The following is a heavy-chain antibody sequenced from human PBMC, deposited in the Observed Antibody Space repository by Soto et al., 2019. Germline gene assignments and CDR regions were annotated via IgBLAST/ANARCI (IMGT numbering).Heavy chain of an antibody. J-gene: IGHJ5*02. Sequence: VQLVESGGGVVQPGRSLRLSCAASGFTFSSYGMHWVRQAPGKGLEWVAVISYDGSNKYYADSVKGRFTISRDNSKNTLYLQMNSLRAEDTAVYYCAKDYYDSSGYYDNWFDPWGQGTLVTVSS. CDR2: ISYDGSNK. CDR3: AKDYYDSSGYYDNWFDP. V-gene: IGHV3-30*18. CDR1: GFTFSSYG. D-gene: IGHD3-22*01.